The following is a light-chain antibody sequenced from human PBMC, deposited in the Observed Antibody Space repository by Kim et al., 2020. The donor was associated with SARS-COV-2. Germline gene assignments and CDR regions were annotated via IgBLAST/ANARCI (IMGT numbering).Light chain of an antibody. CDR2: YDS. Sequence: SYELTQPPSVSVAPGKTARITCGGNNIGSKSVQWYQQKPGQAPVLVIYYDSDRPSGIPERFSGSNSGNTATLTISRVEAGDEADYYCQVWDSSSDPWVCGGGTQLTVL. CDR1: NIGSKS. V-gene: IGLV3-21*04. J-gene: IGLJ3*02. CDR3: QVWDSSSDPWV.